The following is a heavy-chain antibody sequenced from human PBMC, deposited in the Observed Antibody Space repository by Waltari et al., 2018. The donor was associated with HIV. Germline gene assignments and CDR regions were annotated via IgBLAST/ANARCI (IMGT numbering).Heavy chain of an antibody. Sequence: QVQLVESGGGVVQPGRSLRLSCAASGFTFSNYGMHWVRQAPGEGLGWVALRGDDGSNKFYADSVKGRFIISRDNSKNTLYLQINSLRADDTAVYYCTRDKQTTGATLDYWGQGTLVTVSS. D-gene: IGHD2-15*01. J-gene: IGHJ4*02. V-gene: IGHV3-33*01. CDR1: GFTFSNYG. CDR2: RGDDGSNK. CDR3: TRDKQTTGATLDY.